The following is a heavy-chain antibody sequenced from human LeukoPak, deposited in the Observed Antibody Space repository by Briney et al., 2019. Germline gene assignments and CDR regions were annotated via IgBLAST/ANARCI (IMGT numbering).Heavy chain of an antibody. CDR1: GGSISSYY. J-gene: IGHJ4*02. D-gene: IGHD6-19*01. Sequence: SETLSLTCTVSGGSISSYYWSWIRQPPGKGLEWIGYIYYSGSTNYNPSLKSRVTISVDTSKNQFSLKLSSVTAADTAVYYCAREGRGWYPFDYWGQGTLVTVSS. CDR3: AREGRGWYPFDY. V-gene: IGHV4-59*12. CDR2: IYYSGST.